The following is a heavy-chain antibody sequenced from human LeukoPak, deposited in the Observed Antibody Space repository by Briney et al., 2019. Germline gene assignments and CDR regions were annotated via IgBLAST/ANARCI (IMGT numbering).Heavy chain of an antibody. V-gene: IGHV1-8*01. Sequence: ASVKVSCKASGYTSTSYDINWVRQATGQGLEWMGWMNPNSGNTGYAQKFQGRVTMTRNTSISTAYMELSSLRSEDMAVYYCARAPRITMVRGVIYWFDPWGQGTLVAVSS. CDR1: GYTSTSYD. CDR3: ARAPRITMVRGVIYWFDP. CDR2: MNPNSGNT. J-gene: IGHJ5*02. D-gene: IGHD3-10*01.